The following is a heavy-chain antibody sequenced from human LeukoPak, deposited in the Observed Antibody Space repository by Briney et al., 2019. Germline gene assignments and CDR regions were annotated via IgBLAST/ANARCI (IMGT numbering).Heavy chain of an antibody. J-gene: IGHJ4*02. CDR1: VYTFSIYS. V-gene: IGHV3-21*01. CDR2: ISSSSSYI. Sequence: GGPLTLFCTASVYTFSIYSVNCVRQAPGKALEWVSYISSSSSYIYYADSVKGRFTLSRDNAKNSLYLQMNSLRAEDTAVYYCARDQNSSGWYNYWGQGTLVTVS. D-gene: IGHD6-19*01. CDR3: ARDQNSSGWYNY.